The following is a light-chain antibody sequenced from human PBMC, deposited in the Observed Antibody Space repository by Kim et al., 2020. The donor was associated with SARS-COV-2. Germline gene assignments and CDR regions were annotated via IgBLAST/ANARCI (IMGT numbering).Light chain of an antibody. CDR1: KSISRW. V-gene: IGKV1-5*03. J-gene: IGKJ4*01. CDR2: EAA. Sequence: SAAVGDRVTITCRARKSISRWLVGYQQKPGKAPKLLLYEAAVLASGAPSRLSGSGSGTEFNLTISGLQPDDSATYYCQQYRSYPLFGGGTKVDIK. CDR3: QQYRSYPL.